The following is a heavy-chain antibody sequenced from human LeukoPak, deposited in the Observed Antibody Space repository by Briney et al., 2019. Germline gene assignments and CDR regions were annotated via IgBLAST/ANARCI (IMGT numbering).Heavy chain of an antibody. D-gene: IGHD3-22*01. CDR3: ARGRHYYDSSDYYYEGDAFDI. V-gene: IGHV1-46*01. CDR2: INPSGGST. CDR1: GDTFTSYY. J-gene: IGHJ3*02. Sequence: GASVKVSCKASGDTFTSYYMHWVRQAPGQGLQWMGIINPSGGSTSYAQKFQGRVTMTRDMSTSTVYMELGSLRSEDTAVYYCARGRHYYDSSDYYYEGDAFDIWGQGTMVTVSS.